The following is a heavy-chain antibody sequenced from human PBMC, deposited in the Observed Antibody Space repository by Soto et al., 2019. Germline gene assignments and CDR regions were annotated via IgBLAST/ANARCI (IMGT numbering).Heavy chain of an antibody. D-gene: IGHD4-4*01. Sequence: ASVKVSCKASGYTFTSYGISWVRQAPGQGIEWMGWISAYNGNTNYAQKLQGRVTMTTDTSTSTAYMELRSLRSDYTAVYSCARDVIAPPNYFDPWGQGTLVTVSS. CDR1: GYTFTSYG. V-gene: IGHV1-18*01. CDR2: ISAYNGNT. CDR3: ARDVIAPPNYFDP. J-gene: IGHJ5*02.